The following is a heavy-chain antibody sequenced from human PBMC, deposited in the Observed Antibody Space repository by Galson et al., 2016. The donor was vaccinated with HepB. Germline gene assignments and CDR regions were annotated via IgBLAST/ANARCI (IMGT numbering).Heavy chain of an antibody. Sequence: CAISGDSVTSDNTCWNWIRQSPSRGLEWLGRTYYRSRWFNDYADSVKSRITVTSDTSKNQFSLQLDSVTPDDTATYFCTRGYMQNGMNVWGQGTTVTVS. D-gene: IGHD5-24*01. J-gene: IGHJ6*02. CDR1: GDSVTSDNTC. CDR2: TYYRSRWFN. V-gene: IGHV6-1*01. CDR3: TRGYMQNGMNV.